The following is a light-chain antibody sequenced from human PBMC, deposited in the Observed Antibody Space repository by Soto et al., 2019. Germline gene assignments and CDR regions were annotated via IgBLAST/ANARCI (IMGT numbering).Light chain of an antibody. Sequence: EIVLTQSPGTLSLSPGERATLSCRASQTVPSNCIAWYQQKPGQAPRLLIYGASNRATGCPDRVSGSGSGTDFTLTISRLEPEDFAVYYCHCQQFGNSPMYTFGQGTKLEVK. J-gene: IGKJ2*01. CDR3: QQFGNSPMYT. CDR2: GAS. CDR1: QTVPSNC. V-gene: IGKV3-20*01.